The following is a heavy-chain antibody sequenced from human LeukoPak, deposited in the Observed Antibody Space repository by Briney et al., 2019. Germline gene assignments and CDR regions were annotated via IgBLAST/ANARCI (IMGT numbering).Heavy chain of an antibody. CDR2: IYYSGST. CDR3: ARVRSHPRSEGWYSSSRTFDY. Sequence: PSETLSLTCTVSGGSISSYYWNWIRQPPGKGLEWIGYIYYSGSTNYNPSLKSRVTISVDTSKNQFSLKLSSVTAADTAVYYCARVRSHPRSEGWYSSSRTFDYWGQGTLVTVSS. D-gene: IGHD6-13*01. CDR1: GGSISSYY. V-gene: IGHV4-59*01. J-gene: IGHJ4*02.